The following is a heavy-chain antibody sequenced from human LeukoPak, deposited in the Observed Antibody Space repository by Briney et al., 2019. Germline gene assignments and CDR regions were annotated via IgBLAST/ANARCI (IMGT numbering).Heavy chain of an antibody. CDR3: ARERATAATPSDYYYGMDV. CDR2: IIPIFGTA. J-gene: IGHJ6*02. D-gene: IGHD2-15*01. CDR1: GGTFSSYA. V-gene: IGHV1-69*01. Sequence: GASVKVSCKASGGTFSSYAISWVRQAPGQGLEWMGGIIPIFGTANYAQKFQGRVTITADESTSTAYMELSSLRSEDTAVYYCARERATAATPSDYYYGMDVWGQGTTVTVSS.